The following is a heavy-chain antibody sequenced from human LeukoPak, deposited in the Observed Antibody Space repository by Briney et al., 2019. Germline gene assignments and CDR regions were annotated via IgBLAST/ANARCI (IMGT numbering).Heavy chain of an antibody. CDR3: ASWGYYDYVWGSYRLYYFDY. CDR2: IIPIFGTA. J-gene: IGHJ4*02. V-gene: IGHV1-69*06. D-gene: IGHD3-16*02. CDR1: GYTFTTYA. Sequence: ASVKVSCKASGYTFTTYAIRWVRQAPGQGLEWMGGIIPIFGTANYAQKFQGRVTITADKSTSTAYMELSSLRSEDTAVYYCASWGYYDYVWGSYRLYYFDYWGQGALVTVSS.